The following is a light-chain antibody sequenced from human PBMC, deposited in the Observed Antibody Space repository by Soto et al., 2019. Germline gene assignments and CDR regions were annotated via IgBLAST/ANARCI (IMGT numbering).Light chain of an antibody. V-gene: IGLV2-14*01. J-gene: IGLJ2*01. Sequence: QSGLSQPASVSGSPGQSITISCTGTSSDIGAYNYVSWYQQHPGKAPRLMIYEVTNRPSGISNRFSGSKSGNTASLTISGLQAEDEAFYYCDSFTTSTTVVFGGGTKLTVL. CDR3: DSFTTSTTVV. CDR2: EVT. CDR1: SSDIGAYNY.